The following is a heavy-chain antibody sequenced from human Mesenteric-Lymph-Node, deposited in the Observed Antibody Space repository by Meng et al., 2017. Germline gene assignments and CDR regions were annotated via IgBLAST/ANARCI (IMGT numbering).Heavy chain of an antibody. V-gene: IGHV1-46*01. CDR2: INPSGGST. J-gene: IGHJ4*02. CDR3: ARSPLDGYNYHFDY. CDR1: GYTFTSYY. Sequence: GQLGQAGAEVKKPGAPMKVSCKASGYTFTSYYIHWVRQAPGQGLEWMGVINPSGGSTTYSQKFQGRLTMTRDTSTSAVYMELSSLRSEDTAIYYCARSPLDGYNYHFDYWGQGTLVTVSS. D-gene: IGHD5-24*01.